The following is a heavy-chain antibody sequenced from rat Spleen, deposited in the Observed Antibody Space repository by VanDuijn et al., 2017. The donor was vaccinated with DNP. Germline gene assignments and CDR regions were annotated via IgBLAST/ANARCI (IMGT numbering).Heavy chain of an antibody. V-gene: IGHV3-1*01. CDR3: ARWPGYNPPYAMDA. CDR1: GYSITTNY. D-gene: IGHD1-4*01. Sequence: EVQLQESGPGLVKPSQSLSLTCSVTGYSITTNYWGWIRKFPGNKMEWIGHIGYSGSTTYNPSLKSRISITRDTSKNQFFLQLNSVTTEDTATYYCARWPGYNPPYAMDAWGQGTSVTVSS. CDR2: IGYSGST. J-gene: IGHJ4*01.